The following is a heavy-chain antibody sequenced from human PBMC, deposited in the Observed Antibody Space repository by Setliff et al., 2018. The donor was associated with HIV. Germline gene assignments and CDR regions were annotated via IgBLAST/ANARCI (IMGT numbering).Heavy chain of an antibody. CDR3: AGGLDSAKIHY. Sequence: SETLSLTCTVSGGSINSTSYYWGWIRQPPGKGLEWIGSIYHSGSTYYNPSLKSRVTISVDTSKNQFSLNLSSVTAADTAVYYCAGGLDSAKIHYWGQGTLVTVSS. CDR1: GGSINSTSYY. D-gene: IGHD6-25*01. V-gene: IGHV4-39*07. J-gene: IGHJ4*02. CDR2: IYHSGST.